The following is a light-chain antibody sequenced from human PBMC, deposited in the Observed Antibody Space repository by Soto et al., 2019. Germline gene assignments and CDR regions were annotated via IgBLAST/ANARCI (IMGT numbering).Light chain of an antibody. CDR3: QQYSSYSPLT. J-gene: IGKJ4*01. CDR2: AAY. V-gene: IGKV1-5*01. CDR1: QGITSW. Sequence: DIQMTQSPSFVSASVGYRFTVSCRASQGITSWLAWYQQKPGKAPKLLIYAAYSLESGTPSRFSGRRSGTEFTLTIASVQPEDFATYYCQQYSSYSPLTFGGGTTGDIK.